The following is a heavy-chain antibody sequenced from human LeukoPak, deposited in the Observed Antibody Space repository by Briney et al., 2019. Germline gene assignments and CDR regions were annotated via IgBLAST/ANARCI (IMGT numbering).Heavy chain of an antibody. Sequence: SETLSLTCTVSGGSISSNYWSWVRQPPGKGLECIGYIYYSGSTYYNPSLKSRVTISVDTSKNQFSLKLSSVTAADTAVYYCASYWERFDYWGQGTLVTVSS. CDR1: GGSISSNY. D-gene: IGHD1-1*01. V-gene: IGHV4-59*12. J-gene: IGHJ4*02. CDR3: ASYWERFDY. CDR2: IYYSGST.